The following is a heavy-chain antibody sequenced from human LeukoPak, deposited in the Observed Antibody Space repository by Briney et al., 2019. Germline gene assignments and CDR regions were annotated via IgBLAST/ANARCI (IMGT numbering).Heavy chain of an antibody. CDR1: GFTFNNYW. V-gene: IGHV3-7*03. Sequence: GGSLRLSCAASGFTFNNYWMSWVRQAPGKGLEWVANIKQDGSDKYYVDSVKGRFTISRDNAKNSLYLQMNSLRAEDTALYYCAKEYYYDSSGLDYWGQGTLVTVSS. CDR3: AKEYYYDSSGLDY. J-gene: IGHJ4*02. CDR2: IKQDGSDK. D-gene: IGHD3-22*01.